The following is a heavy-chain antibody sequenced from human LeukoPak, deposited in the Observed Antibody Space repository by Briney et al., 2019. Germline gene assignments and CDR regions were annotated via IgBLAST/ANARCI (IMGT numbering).Heavy chain of an antibody. Sequence: GGSLRLSCAASGFTFSSYEMNWVRQAPGKGLEWVSYISSSGSTIYYADSVKGRFTISRDNAKNSLYLQMNSLRVEDTAVYYCARKAGYYYGSGDYWGQGTLVTVSS. V-gene: IGHV3-48*03. CDR3: ARKAGYYYGSGDY. CDR2: ISSSGSTI. D-gene: IGHD3-10*01. CDR1: GFTFSSYE. J-gene: IGHJ4*02.